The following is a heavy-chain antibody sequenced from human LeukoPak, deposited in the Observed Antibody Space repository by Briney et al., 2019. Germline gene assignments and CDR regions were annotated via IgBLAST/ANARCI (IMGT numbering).Heavy chain of an antibody. CDR2: IYCGGST. CDR1: GFTVSSNY. CDR3: ARDSGATHFDY. D-gene: IGHD1-26*01. J-gene: IGHJ4*02. Sequence: GGSLRLSCAASGFTVSSNYMSWVRQAPGKGLEWVSVIYCGGSTYYADSVKGRFTISRDNSKNTLYLQMNSLRAEDTAVYYCARDSGATHFDYWGQGTLVTVSS. V-gene: IGHV3-53*01.